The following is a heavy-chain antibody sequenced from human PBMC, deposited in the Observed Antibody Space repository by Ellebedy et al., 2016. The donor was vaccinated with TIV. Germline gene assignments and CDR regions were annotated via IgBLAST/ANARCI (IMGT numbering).Heavy chain of an antibody. CDR3: AREDGSSSFLGMDV. V-gene: IGHV1-8*01. D-gene: IGHD6-13*01. CDR2: MNPNSGYT. J-gene: IGHJ6*02. Sequence: ASVKVSCXASGYTFTSSDINWVRQATGQGLEWMAWMNPNSGYTGYAQNFQGRITVTSDTSISTAYMELSSLRSEDTAVYHCAREDGSSSFLGMDVWGQGTTVTVSS. CDR1: GYTFTSSD.